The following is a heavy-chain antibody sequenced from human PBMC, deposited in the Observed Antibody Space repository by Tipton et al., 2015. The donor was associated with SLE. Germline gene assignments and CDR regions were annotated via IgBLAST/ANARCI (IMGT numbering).Heavy chain of an antibody. CDR1: GFTFSDYA. CDR3: TQGVTRLDWLPLHC. Sequence: SLRLSCSTSGFTFSDYAVEWVRQAPGKGLEWVGYIRSKAYGGTSEYAASVKGRFTISRDDSKSVAYLQMNSLKTEDTVVYYCTQGVTRLDWLPLHCWGQGTLVTVSS. D-gene: IGHD3-3*01. J-gene: IGHJ4*02. V-gene: IGHV3-49*04. CDR2: IRSKAYGGTS.